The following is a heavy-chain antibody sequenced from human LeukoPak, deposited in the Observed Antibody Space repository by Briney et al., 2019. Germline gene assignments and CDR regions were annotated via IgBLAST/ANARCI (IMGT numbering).Heavy chain of an antibody. Sequence: SETLSLTCAVYGGSFSGYYWSWIRQPPGKGLEWIGEINHSGSTKYNPSLKSRVTISGDTSKNQFSLRLTSVTAADTAVYYCARLDVFRRYYFDYWGQGTLVTVSS. V-gene: IGHV4-34*01. D-gene: IGHD3/OR15-3a*01. CDR2: INHSGST. J-gene: IGHJ4*02. CDR1: GGSFSGYY. CDR3: ARLDVFRRYYFDY.